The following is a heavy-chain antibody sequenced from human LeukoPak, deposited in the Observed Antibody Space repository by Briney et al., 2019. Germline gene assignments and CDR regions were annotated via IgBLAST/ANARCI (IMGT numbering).Heavy chain of an antibody. CDR1: GGSFSGYY. V-gene: IGHV4-34*01. Sequence: SETLSLTCAVYGGSFSGYYWSWIRQPPGKGLEWIGEINHSGSTNYNPSLKSRVTISVDTSKNQFSLKLSSVTAADTAVYYCARRSSRYGDYLYYYYYMDVWGKGTTVTVSS. CDR3: ARRSSRYGDYLYYYYYMDV. D-gene: IGHD4-17*01. J-gene: IGHJ6*03. CDR2: INHSGST.